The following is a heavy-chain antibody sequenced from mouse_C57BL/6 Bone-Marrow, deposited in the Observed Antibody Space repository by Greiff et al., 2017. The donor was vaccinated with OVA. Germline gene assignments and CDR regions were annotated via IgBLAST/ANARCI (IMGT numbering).Heavy chain of an antibody. D-gene: IGHD2-4*01. CDR3: ARGKIYYDYDGWYFDV. J-gene: IGHJ1*03. V-gene: IGHV1-26*01. Sequence: EVQLQQSGPELVKPGASVKISCKASGYTFTDYYMNWVKQSHGKSLEWIGDINPNNGGTSYNQKFKGKATLTVDKSSSTAYMELRSLTSEDSAVYYCARGKIYYDYDGWYFDVWGTGTTVTVSS. CDR1: GYTFTDYY. CDR2: INPNNGGT.